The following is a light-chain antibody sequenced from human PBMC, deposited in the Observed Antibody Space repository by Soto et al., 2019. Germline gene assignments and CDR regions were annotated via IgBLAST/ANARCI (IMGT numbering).Light chain of an antibody. J-gene: IGKJ1*01. V-gene: IGKV1-39*01. CDR1: QSISNY. Sequence: DIQMTQSPSSLSASVGDRVTITCRASQSISNYLNWYQQKPGKAPKLLIYAASSMQSGVPSRFSGSGSETDFTLSISSLQPDDLATYYCLQYQSYWTFGQGTKVEVK. CDR2: AAS. CDR3: LQYQSYWT.